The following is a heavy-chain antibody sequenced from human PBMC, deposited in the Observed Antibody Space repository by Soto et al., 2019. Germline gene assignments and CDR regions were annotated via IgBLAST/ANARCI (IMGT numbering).Heavy chain of an antibody. J-gene: IGHJ6*02. CDR1: GGSVSSGSYY. CDR3: ARGIAGWYQGRYYYGMDV. Sequence: QVQLQESGPGLVKPSETLSLTYTVSGGSVSSGSYYWSWIRQPPGKGLEWIGYIYYSGSTNYNPSLTSRVTISVDTAKNQFSLKLSSVTAADTAVYYCARGIAGWYQGRYYYGMDVWGQGTTVTVSS. CDR2: IYYSGST. D-gene: IGHD6-19*01. V-gene: IGHV4-61*01.